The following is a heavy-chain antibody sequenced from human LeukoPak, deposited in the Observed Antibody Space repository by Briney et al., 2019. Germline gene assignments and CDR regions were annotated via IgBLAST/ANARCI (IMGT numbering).Heavy chain of an antibody. CDR1: GGSFSGYY. J-gene: IGHJ5*02. Sequence: SETLSLTCAVYGGSFSGYYWSWIRQPPGKGLEWIWEINHSGSTNYNPSLKSRVTISVDTSKNQFSLKLSSVTAADTAVYYCARGGIVVVPAAAPRWFDPWGQGTLVTVSS. V-gene: IGHV4-34*01. D-gene: IGHD2-2*01. CDR2: INHSGST. CDR3: ARGGIVVVPAAAPRWFDP.